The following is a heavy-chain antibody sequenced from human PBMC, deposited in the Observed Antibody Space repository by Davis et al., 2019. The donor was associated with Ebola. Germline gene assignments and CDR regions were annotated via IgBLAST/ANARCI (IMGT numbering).Heavy chain of an antibody. Sequence: SETLSLTCTVSGGSISSSSYYWGWIRQPPGKGLEWIGSIYYSGITYYNPSLKSRVTISVDTSKNQFSLKLSSVTAADTAVYYCALSGGTYCSGGSCSLDYWGQGTLVTVSS. CDR2: IYYSGIT. CDR3: ALSGGTYCSGGSCSLDY. J-gene: IGHJ4*02. CDR1: GGSISSSSYY. V-gene: IGHV4-39*01. D-gene: IGHD2-15*01.